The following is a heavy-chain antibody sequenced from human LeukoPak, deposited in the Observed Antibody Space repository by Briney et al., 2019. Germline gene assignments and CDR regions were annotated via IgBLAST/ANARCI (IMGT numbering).Heavy chain of an antibody. CDR2: IKQEGHEK. J-gene: IGHJ3*02. V-gene: IGHV3-7*01. D-gene: IGHD1-26*01. CDR1: GFTFSSHW. Sequence: PGGSLRLSCAASGFTFSSHWMSWVRQAPGKGLEWVANIKQEGHEKYYGDSVKGRFTISRDNAKNSLYLQMNSLRAEDTAVYYCARIIVGATPPDAFDIWGQGTMVTVSS. CDR3: ARIIVGATPPDAFDI.